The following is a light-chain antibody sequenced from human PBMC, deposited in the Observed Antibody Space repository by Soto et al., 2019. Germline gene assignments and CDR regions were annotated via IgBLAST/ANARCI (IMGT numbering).Light chain of an antibody. J-gene: IGKJ1*01. CDR3: QKYDSAPWT. CDR1: QGIRNS. CDR2: AAS. V-gene: IGKV1-27*01. Sequence: DIQMTQSPSSLSASVGDRVTITCRASQGIRNSLAWYQQRPGKVPKLLIYAASTLQSGVPSRFSGGGSGTDFTLTISSLQPEDVATYYCQKYDSAPWTFGQGTKVEIK.